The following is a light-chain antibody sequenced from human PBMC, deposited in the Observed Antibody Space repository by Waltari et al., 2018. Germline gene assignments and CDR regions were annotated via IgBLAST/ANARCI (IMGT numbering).Light chain of an antibody. CDR1: QGIISN. V-gene: IGKV1-9*01. Sequence: IQLTQSPSSLSASVGDRVTITCRASQGIISNLAWYQQKPGKAPKLLISAASTLQSGVPFRFSGSGSGTDFTLTISSLQPEDFATYYCQQLNSYPITFGQGTRLEIK. J-gene: IGKJ5*01. CDR3: QQLNSYPIT. CDR2: AAS.